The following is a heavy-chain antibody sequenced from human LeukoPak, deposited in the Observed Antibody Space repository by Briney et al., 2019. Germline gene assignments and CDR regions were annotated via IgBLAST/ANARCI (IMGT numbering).Heavy chain of an antibody. CDR2: ISWNSGSI. CDR1: GFTFDDYA. J-gene: IGHJ3*02. Sequence: PGGSLRLSCAASGFTFDDYAMHWVRQAPGKGLEWVSGISWNSGSIGYADSVKGRFTISRDNAKNSLYLQMNSLRAEDTALYYCAKDIGLKRQWLAGDAFDIWGQGTMVTVSS. CDR3: AKDIGLKRQWLAGDAFDI. D-gene: IGHD6-19*01. V-gene: IGHV3-9*01.